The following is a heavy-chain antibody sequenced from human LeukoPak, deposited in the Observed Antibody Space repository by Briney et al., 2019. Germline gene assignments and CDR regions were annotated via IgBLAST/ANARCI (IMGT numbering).Heavy chain of an antibody. Sequence: GGSLRLSCAASGFTVSSNYMNWVRQAPGKGLEWVSVIYGDGSTYYADSVKGRFTISRDNSKNTLYLQMNSLRADDTAVYYCARDYGGYYDSSGYPLPRGYFDYWGQGTLVTVSS. CDR1: GFTVSSNY. J-gene: IGHJ4*02. V-gene: IGHV3-66*01. CDR3: ARDYGGYYDSSGYPLPRGYFDY. D-gene: IGHD3-22*01. CDR2: IYGDGST.